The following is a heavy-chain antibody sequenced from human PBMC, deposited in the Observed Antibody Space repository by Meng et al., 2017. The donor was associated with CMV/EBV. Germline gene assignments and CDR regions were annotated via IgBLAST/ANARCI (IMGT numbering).Heavy chain of an antibody. V-gene: IGHV3-23*03. D-gene: IGHD6-6*01. CDR1: GFTFSSYA. CDR2: IYSGGSST. J-gene: IGHJ5*02. Sequence: LSLTCAASGFTFSSYAMSWVRQAPGKGLEWVSVIYSGGSSTYYADSVKGRFTISRDNSKNTLYLQMNSLRAEDTAVYYCARDRSIAALPRVGWFDPWGQGTLVTVSS. CDR3: ARDRSIAALPRVGWFDP.